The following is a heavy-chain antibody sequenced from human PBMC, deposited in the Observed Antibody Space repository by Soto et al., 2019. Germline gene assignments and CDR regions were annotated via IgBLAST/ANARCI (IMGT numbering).Heavy chain of an antibody. J-gene: IGHJ4*02. CDR3: AKILLRGGNHIYSGGY. D-gene: IGHD2-15*01. CDR1: GYTFTSYG. CDR2: ISAYNGNT. V-gene: IGHV1-18*01. Sequence: QVQLVQSGAEVKKPGASVKVSCKASGYTFTSYGISWVRQAPGQGLEWMGWISAYNGNTNYAQKLQGRVTMTTDTSTSTANMKLRSLRSDDTAVYYGAKILLRGGNHIYSGGYWGQGTLVTVSS.